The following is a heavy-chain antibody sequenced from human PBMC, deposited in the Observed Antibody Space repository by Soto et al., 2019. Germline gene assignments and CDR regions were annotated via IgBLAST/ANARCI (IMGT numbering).Heavy chain of an antibody. CDR1: GFTFSSYG. CDR2: ISYDGSNK. Sequence: GGSLRLSCAASGFTFSSYGMHWVRQAPGKGLEWVAVISYDGSNKYYADSVKGRFTISRDNSKNTLYLQMNSLRAEDTAVYYCAKDRDRSYYYMDVWGKGTTVTVSS. V-gene: IGHV3-30*18. J-gene: IGHJ6*03. D-gene: IGHD2-15*01. CDR3: AKDRDRSYYYMDV.